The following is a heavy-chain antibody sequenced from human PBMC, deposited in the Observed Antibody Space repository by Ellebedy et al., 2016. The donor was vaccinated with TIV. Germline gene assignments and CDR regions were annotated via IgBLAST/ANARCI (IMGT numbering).Heavy chain of an antibody. CDR1: GFTFNTYS. D-gene: IGHD3-16*01. V-gene: IGHV3-48*02. Sequence: PGGSLRLSCAASGFTFNTYSMNWVRQAPGKGLEWVSYISSTSSTKYYADSVKGRFTISRDNAKNSLSLQMNSLRDEDTAVYYCTSPGGDYAFDFWGQGTMVTVSS. CDR2: ISSTSSTK. CDR3: TSPGGDYAFDF. J-gene: IGHJ3*01.